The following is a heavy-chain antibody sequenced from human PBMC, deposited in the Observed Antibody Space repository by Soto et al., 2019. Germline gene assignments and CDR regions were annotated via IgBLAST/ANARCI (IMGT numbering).Heavy chain of an antibody. CDR3: ARLFSSGYDFHYYYGMDV. CDR2: IYYSGST. CDR1: GGSISSSSYY. Sequence: SETLSLTCTVSGGSISSSSYYWGWIRQPPGKGLEWIGSIYYSGSTYYNPSLKSRVTISVDTSKNQFSLKLSSVTAADTAVYYCARLFSSGYDFHYYYGMDVWGQGITVTVSS. V-gene: IGHV4-39*01. J-gene: IGHJ6*02. D-gene: IGHD5-12*01.